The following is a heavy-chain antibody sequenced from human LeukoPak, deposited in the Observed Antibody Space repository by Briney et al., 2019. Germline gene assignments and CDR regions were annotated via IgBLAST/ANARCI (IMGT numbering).Heavy chain of an antibody. CDR3: AKDGGSGLPAFDY. CDR2: VSYDGSNK. J-gene: IGHJ4*02. CDR1: GFPFGSFG. V-gene: IGHV3-30*04. D-gene: IGHD3-16*01. Sequence: PGRSLRLSCATSGFPFGSFGMSWVRQAPGKGLEWEAAVSYDGSNKNYADSVKGRFTISRDNSRNTLYLQMNNLRPEDTAIYYCAKDGGSGLPAFDYWGQGTLVTVSS.